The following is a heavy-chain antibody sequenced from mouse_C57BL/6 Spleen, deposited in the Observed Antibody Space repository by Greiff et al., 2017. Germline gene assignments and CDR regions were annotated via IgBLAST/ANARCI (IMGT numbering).Heavy chain of an antibody. V-gene: IGHV7-1*01. CDR2: SRNKANDYTT. CDR1: GFTFSDFY. CDR3: ARDELGAFDY. Sequence: EVKLQESGGGLVQSGRSLRLSCATSGFTFSDFYMEWVRQAPGKGLEWIAASRNKANDYTTEYSASVKGRFIVSRDTSQSILYLQMNALRAEDTAIYYCARDELGAFDYWGQGTTLTVSS. D-gene: IGHD4-1*01. J-gene: IGHJ2*01.